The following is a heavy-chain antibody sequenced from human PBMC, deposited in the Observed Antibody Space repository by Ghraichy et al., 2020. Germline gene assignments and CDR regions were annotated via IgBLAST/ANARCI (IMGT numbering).Heavy chain of an antibody. J-gene: IGHJ4*02. CDR1: GYTFSSYG. CDR3: ARRVAAVATGGYYFDY. D-gene: IGHD6-13*01. V-gene: IGHV1-18*04. Sequence: ASVKVSCKASGYTFSSYGISWVRQAPGQGLEWMGWISVYNGNTMYAQKLQGRVTMTTDTSTSKAYMELRSLRSDDTAVYYCARRVAAVATGGYYFDYWGQGTLVTVSS. CDR2: ISVYNGNT.